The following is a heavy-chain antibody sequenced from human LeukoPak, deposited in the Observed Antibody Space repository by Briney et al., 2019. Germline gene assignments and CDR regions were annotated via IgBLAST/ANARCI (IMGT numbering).Heavy chain of an antibody. CDR3: ARAVEGYSYDYYYYYYMDV. J-gene: IGHJ6*03. CDR1: GFTFSTYN. D-gene: IGHD5-18*01. CDR2: INSSSGYI. Sequence: PGGSLRLSCAASGFTFSTYNMNWVRQAPGKGLEWVSSINSSSGYIYYADSVKGRFTISRDNAKNSLYLQMNSLRAEDTAVYYCARAVEGYSYDYYYYYYMDVWGKGTTVTISS. V-gene: IGHV3-21*01.